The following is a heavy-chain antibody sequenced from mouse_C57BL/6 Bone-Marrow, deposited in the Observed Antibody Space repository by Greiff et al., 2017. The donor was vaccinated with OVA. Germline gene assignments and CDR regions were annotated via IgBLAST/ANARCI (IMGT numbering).Heavy chain of an antibody. Sequence: VQLQQSGAELARPGASVKLSCKASGYTFTSYGISWVKQSTGQGLEWIGEIYPRSGNTYYNEKFKGKATLTADKSSSTAYMELRSLTSEDSAVYFCARWLLRGAMDYWGQGTAVTVSS. CDR1: GYTFTSYG. D-gene: IGHD2-3*01. CDR3: ARWLLRGAMDY. V-gene: IGHV1-81*01. J-gene: IGHJ4*01. CDR2: IYPRSGNT.